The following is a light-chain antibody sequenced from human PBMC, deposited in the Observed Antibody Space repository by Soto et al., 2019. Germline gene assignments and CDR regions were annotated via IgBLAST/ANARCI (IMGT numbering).Light chain of an antibody. CDR1: QRVAASY. Sequence: EIVLTQSPGTLSLSPGERATLSCRASQRVAASYMTWYQQKLGQAPRLLIYGASSRATGISDRFSGSGSGTDFTLTISRLEPEDFAVYYCQLYRTFGQGTKVDIK. CDR2: GAS. J-gene: IGKJ1*01. V-gene: IGKV3-20*01. CDR3: QLYRT.